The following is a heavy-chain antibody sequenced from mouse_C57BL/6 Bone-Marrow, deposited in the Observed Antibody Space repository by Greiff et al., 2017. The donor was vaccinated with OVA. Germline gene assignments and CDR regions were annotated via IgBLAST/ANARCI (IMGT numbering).Heavy chain of an antibody. CDR1: GFNIKDDY. D-gene: IGHD2-4*01. V-gene: IGHV14-4*01. CDR3: TTCGDYDVPFAY. CDR2: IDPENGDT. J-gene: IGHJ3*01. Sequence: VQLQQSGAELVRPGASVKLSCTASGFNIKDDYMHWVKQRPEQGLEWIGWIDPENGDTEYASKFQGKATITADTSSNTAYLQLSSLTSEDTSFYYCTTCGDYDVPFAYWGQGTLVTVSA.